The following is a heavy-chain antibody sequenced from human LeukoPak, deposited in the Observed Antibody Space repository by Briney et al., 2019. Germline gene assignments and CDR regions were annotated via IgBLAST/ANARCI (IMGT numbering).Heavy chain of an antibody. D-gene: IGHD5-18*01. J-gene: IGHJ4*02. CDR2: IKQDGSEK. V-gene: IGHV3-7*01. CDR1: GLTFSSYW. Sequence: PGGSLRLSCAASGLTFSSYWMSWVRQAPGKGLEWVANIKQDGSEKYYVDSVKGRFTISRDNAKNSLYLQMNSLRAEDMAVYYCAGSYGYYFDYWGQGTLVTVSS. CDR3: AGSYGYYFDY.